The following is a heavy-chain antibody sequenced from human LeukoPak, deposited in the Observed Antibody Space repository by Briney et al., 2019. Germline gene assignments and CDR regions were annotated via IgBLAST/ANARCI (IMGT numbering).Heavy chain of an antibody. J-gene: IGHJ6*03. D-gene: IGHD3-10*01. CDR3: TRKVGGSGTYYCYYFYMDV. Sequence: SETLSLTCAVYGGSFSGYYWSWIRQPPGKGLEWIGRIYTSETLNSNPSLKSRVTMSVDTSKNQFSLKLTSVTAAGTAVYYCTRKVGGSGTYYCYYFYMDVWGKGTTVTIPS. V-gene: IGHV4-59*10. CDR1: GGSFSGYY. CDR2: IYTSETL.